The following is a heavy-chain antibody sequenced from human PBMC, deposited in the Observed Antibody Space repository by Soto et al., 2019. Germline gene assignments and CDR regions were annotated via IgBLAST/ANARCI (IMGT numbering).Heavy chain of an antibody. CDR3: ARPNYYDSSGYYYYYYYGMDV. V-gene: IGHV3-48*02. J-gene: IGHJ6*02. Sequence: PGGSLRFSCAASGFTFSSYSMNWVRQAPGKGLEWVSYISSSSSAIYYADSVKGRFTISRDNAKNSLYLQMNSLRDEDTAVYYCARPNYYDSSGYYYYYYYGMDVWGQGTTVTVSS. CDR1: GFTFSSYS. CDR2: ISSSSSAI. D-gene: IGHD3-22*01.